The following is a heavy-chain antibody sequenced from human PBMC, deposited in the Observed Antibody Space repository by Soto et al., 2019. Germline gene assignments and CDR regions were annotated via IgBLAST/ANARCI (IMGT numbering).Heavy chain of an antibody. CDR1: GGTFDNYA. CDR2: IIPMFETV. V-gene: IGHV1-69*13. J-gene: IGHJ6*02. Sequence: SVKVSCKASGGTFDNYAVSWVRQAPGQGLEWMGGIIPMFETVNYAQRFQGRLTIAADESTSTAYMELTSLTSADTAIYFCARGLRTGNYGMDVWGQGTTVTGSS. D-gene: IGHD2-15*01. CDR3: ARGLRTGNYGMDV.